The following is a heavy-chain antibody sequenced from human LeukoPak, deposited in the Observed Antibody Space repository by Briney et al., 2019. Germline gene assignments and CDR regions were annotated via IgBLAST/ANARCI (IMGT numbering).Heavy chain of an antibody. CDR2: IYHSGST. CDR3: ARGSEDYGDYDQWFDY. J-gene: IGHJ4*02. CDR1: GGSISSGGYS. V-gene: IGHV4-30-2*01. Sequence: SETLSLTCAVSGGSISSGGYSWSWIRQPPGKGLEWIGYIYHSGSTYYNPSLKSRVTISVDRSKNQFSLKLSSVTAADTAVYYCARGSEDYGDYDQWFDYWGQGTLVTVSS. D-gene: IGHD4-17*01.